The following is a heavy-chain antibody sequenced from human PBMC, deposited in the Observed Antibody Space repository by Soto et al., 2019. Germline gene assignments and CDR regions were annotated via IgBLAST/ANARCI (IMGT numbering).Heavy chain of an antibody. J-gene: IGHJ3*02. D-gene: IGHD3-10*01. CDR3: ARKRGSGIRGILSGAFDI. V-gene: IGHV3-21*01. Sequence: PGGSLRLSCAASGFTFSSYSMNWVRQAPGKGLEWVSSISSSSSYIYYADSVKGRFTISRDNAKNSLYLQMNSLRAEDTAVYYCARKRGSGIRGILSGAFDIWGQGTMVTVSS. CDR1: GFTFSSYS. CDR2: ISSSSSYI.